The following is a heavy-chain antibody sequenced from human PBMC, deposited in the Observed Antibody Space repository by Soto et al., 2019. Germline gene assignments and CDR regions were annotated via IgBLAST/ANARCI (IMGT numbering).Heavy chain of an antibody. CDR3: AKDLENYYYYGMDV. J-gene: IGHJ6*02. D-gene: IGHD1-1*01. Sequence: GGSLRLSCAASGFTFSSYGMHWVRQAPGKGLEWVAVISYDGSNKYYADSVKGRFTISRDNSKNTLYLQMNSLRAEDTAVYYCAKDLENYYYYGMDVWGQGTTVTVSS. CDR2: ISYDGSNK. V-gene: IGHV3-30*18. CDR1: GFTFSSYG.